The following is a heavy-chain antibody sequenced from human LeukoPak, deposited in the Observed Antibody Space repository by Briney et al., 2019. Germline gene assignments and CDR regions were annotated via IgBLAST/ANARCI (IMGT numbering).Heavy chain of an antibody. V-gene: IGHV1-2*06. D-gene: IGHD3-3*01. Sequence: GASVKVSCKASGYTLTDYYMHWVRQAPGQGLEWMGRINPNSGGTNYAQKFQGRVTMTRDTSISTVYMELSRLRSDDTAVYYCVRDAAGGIFGDLDYWGQGTLVTVSS. CDR3: VRDAAGGIFGDLDY. CDR2: INPNSGGT. CDR1: GYTLTDYY. J-gene: IGHJ4*02.